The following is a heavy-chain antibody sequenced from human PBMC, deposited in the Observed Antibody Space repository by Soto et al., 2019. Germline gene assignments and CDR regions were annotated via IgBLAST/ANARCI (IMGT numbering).Heavy chain of an antibody. J-gene: IGHJ5*02. V-gene: IGHV3-33*01. CDR3: ARVGRPQHLLTGFDN. D-gene: IGHD3-16*01. Sequence: QVQLVESGGGVVQPGWPLGLPCVTSGFTFSDYAMHWFRQAPGKGLGWVAVIRPDGSNRYYADSVKGRFTISRDISKNTLYLQMSSLRADDTAVYFCARVGRPQHLLTGFDNWGQGTLVTVSS. CDR2: IRPDGSNR. CDR1: GFTFSDYA.